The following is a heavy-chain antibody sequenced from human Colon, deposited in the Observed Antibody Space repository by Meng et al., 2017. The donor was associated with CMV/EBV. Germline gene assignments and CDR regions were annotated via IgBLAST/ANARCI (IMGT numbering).Heavy chain of an antibody. V-gene: IGHV1-18*01. CDR2: ISPYNGDT. CDR3: ARELARGGY. J-gene: IGHJ4*02. Sequence: QVQLVQSEAEVKKPGASVKVSCKTSGYPFTNFGISWVRQAPGQGLEWMAYISPYNGDTNYAQRFQGRVALTTDTSTSTVYMELGSLTSDDTAMYYCARELARGGYWGQGTLVTVSS. CDR1: GYPFTNFG.